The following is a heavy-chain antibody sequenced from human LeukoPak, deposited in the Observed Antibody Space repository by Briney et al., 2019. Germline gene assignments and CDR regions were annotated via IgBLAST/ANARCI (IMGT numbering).Heavy chain of an antibody. CDR3: ARALWAATDFDN. V-gene: IGHV4-59*01. CDR2: IYYSGST. J-gene: IGHJ4*02. CDR1: GGSISSYY. D-gene: IGHD3-16*01. Sequence: SETLSLTCTVSGGSISSYYWGWIRQPPGKGLEWIGYIYYSGSTTYNPSLKSRVTISIDTSKNHFSLKLRSVTAADTAVYYCARALWAATDFDNWGQGTLVIVSS.